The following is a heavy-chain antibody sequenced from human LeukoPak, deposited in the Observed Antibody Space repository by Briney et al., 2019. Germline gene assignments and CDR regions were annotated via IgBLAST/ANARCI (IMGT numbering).Heavy chain of an antibody. V-gene: IGHV4-61*02. CDR2: IYTSGST. CDR1: GGSISSGSYY. D-gene: IGHD4-17*01. Sequence: SETLSLTCTVSGGSISSGSYYWSWIRQPAGKGLEWIGRIYTSGSTNYNPSLKSRVTISVDTSKNQFSLKLSSVTAADTAVYYCAREAYGDYSHPDAFDIWGQGTMVTVSS. CDR3: AREAYGDYSHPDAFDI. J-gene: IGHJ3*02.